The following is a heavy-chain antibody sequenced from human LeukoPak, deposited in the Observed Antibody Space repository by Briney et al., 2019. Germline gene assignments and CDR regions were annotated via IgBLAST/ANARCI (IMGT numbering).Heavy chain of an antibody. CDR1: GGSISSGDYY. CDR2: IYYSGST. CDR3: ARGPGYSYGYLNYYYGMDV. V-gene: IGHV4-30-4*01. D-gene: IGHD5-18*01. Sequence: SQTLSLTCTVSGGSISSGDYYWSWLRQPPGKGLEWIGYIYYSGSTYYNPSLKSRVTISVDTSKNQFSLKLSSVTAADTAVYYCARGPGYSYGYLNYYYGMDVWGQGTTVTVSS. J-gene: IGHJ6*02.